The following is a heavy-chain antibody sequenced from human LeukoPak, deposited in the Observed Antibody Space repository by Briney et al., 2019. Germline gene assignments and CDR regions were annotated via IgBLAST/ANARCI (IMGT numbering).Heavy chain of an antibody. Sequence: GASVKVSCKASGYTFTGYYMHWVRQAPGQGLEWMGWINPNSGDTNYAQKFQGRVTMTRDTSISTAYMELSRLRSDDTAVYYCARDLGYDSSGYHYWGQGTLVTVSS. CDR2: INPNSGDT. J-gene: IGHJ4*02. CDR3: ARDLGYDSSGYHY. D-gene: IGHD3-22*01. CDR1: GYTFTGYY. V-gene: IGHV1-2*02.